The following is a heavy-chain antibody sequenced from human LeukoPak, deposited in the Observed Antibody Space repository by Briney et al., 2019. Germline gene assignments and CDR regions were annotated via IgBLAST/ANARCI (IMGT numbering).Heavy chain of an antibody. J-gene: IGHJ4*02. CDR3: AKSPTTYDSSGYYCLDY. CDR2: ISYDGTNK. Sequence: GGSLRLSCAASGFTFSSYGMHWVRQAPGKGLEWVAIISYDGTNKYYADSVKGRFTISRDNSKNTLYLQMNSLRAEDTAVYYCAKSPTTYDSSGYYCLDYWGQGTLVTVSP. V-gene: IGHV3-30*18. CDR1: GFTFSSYG. D-gene: IGHD3-22*01.